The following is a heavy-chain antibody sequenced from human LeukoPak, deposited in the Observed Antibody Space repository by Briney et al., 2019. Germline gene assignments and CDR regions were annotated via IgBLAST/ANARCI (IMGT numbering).Heavy chain of an antibody. CDR3: AKSPLRYSSSWYPGHYYYMDV. D-gene: IGHD6-13*01. Sequence: GGSLRLSCAASGFTFSTYGMHWVRQAPDKGLEWVAFVRYDGSKKYYTNSVKGRFTISRDNSKNTLYLQMNSLRAEDTAVYYCAKSPLRYSSSWYPGHYYYMDVWGKGTTVTISS. V-gene: IGHV3-30*02. CDR2: VRYDGSKK. CDR1: GFTFSTYG. J-gene: IGHJ6*03.